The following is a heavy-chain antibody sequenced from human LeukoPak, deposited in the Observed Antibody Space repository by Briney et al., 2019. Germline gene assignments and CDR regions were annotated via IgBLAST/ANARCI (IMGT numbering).Heavy chain of an antibody. CDR2: LSYDGSNK. Sequence: GGSLRLSCAASGFTFSNYPMPWVPQAPGRGREWVGSLSYDGSNKYYADSVKGRFTISRDNSKNTLYLQMNSLRAEDTGVYYCARDRLKFGESTLDYWGRGTLVTVSS. V-gene: IGHV3-30*04. D-gene: IGHD3-10*01. CDR3: ARDRLKFGESTLDY. CDR1: GFTFSNYP. J-gene: IGHJ4*02.